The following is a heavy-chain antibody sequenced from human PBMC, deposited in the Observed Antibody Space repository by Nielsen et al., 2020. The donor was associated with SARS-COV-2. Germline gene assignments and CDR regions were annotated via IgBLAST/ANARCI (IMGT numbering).Heavy chain of an antibody. CDR1: GFTFSSYS. J-gene: IGHJ4*02. V-gene: IGHV3-21*01. CDR2: ISRSYTYI. Sequence: GESLKISCAASGFTFSSYSMNWVRQAQGKGLEWVSSISRSYTYISYADSVKGRFTISRDNPKNSLYLQMNSLRAEDTAVYYCASDMITFGGVIPSDYWGQGTLVTVSS. CDR3: ASDMITFGGVIPSDY. D-gene: IGHD3-16*02.